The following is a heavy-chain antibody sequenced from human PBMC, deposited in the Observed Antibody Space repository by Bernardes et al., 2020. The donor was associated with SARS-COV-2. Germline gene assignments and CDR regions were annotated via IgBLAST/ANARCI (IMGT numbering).Heavy chain of an antibody. V-gene: IGHV3-53*01. D-gene: IGHD2-2*01. CDR3: ARGFQLLGFYYYSMDV. Sequence: GGSLRLSCAASGFTVSSNYMNWVRQAPGKGLEWVSVIYSGGSTYYADSVKGRFTISRDNSKNTLYLQMNSLRAEDTAVYYCARGFQLLGFYYYSMDVWGKGTTVTVSS. CDR2: IYSGGST. J-gene: IGHJ6*03. CDR1: GFTVSSNY.